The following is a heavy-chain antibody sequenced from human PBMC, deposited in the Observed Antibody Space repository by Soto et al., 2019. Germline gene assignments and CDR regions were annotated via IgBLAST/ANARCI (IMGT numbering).Heavy chain of an antibody. CDR1: GFTFSDHY. V-gene: IGHV3-72*01. CDR3: ARYSGSYNRGFDY. J-gene: IGHJ4*02. D-gene: IGHD1-26*01. Sequence: PGGALRLSCAASGFTFSDHYMDWVRQAPGKGLEWVGRTKNKANSYGTEYAASVKGRFTISRDDSNNSLYLQMNSLNTEDTAVYYCARYSGSYNRGFDYWGQGTLVTVSS. CDR2: TKNKANSYGT.